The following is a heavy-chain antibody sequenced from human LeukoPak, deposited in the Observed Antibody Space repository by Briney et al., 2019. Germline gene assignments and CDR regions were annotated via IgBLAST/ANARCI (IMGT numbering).Heavy chain of an antibody. CDR2: IYSGGST. CDR1: GFTVSSKY. D-gene: IGHD3-16*02. V-gene: IGHV3-66*01. J-gene: IGHJ4*02. Sequence: GGSLRLSCAASGFTVSSKYMSWVRQAPGKGLEWVSVIYSGGSTYYADSVKGRFTISRDNSKNTLYLQMNSLRAEDTAVYYCAKDYDYVWGSYRYFDYWGQGTLVTVSS. CDR3: AKDYDYVWGSYRYFDY.